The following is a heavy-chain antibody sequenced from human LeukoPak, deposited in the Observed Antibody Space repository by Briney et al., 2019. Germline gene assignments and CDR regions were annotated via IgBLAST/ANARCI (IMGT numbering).Heavy chain of an antibody. J-gene: IGHJ4*02. Sequence: SETLSLTCTVSGGSISSYYWSWIRQPPGKGLEWIGYIYYSGSTNYNPSLKSRVTISVDASKNQFSLKLSSVTAADTAVYYCARHAPWGYYDSSGFDYWGQGTLVTVSS. V-gene: IGHV4-59*08. CDR3: ARHAPWGYYDSSGFDY. D-gene: IGHD3-22*01. CDR2: IYYSGST. CDR1: GGSISSYY.